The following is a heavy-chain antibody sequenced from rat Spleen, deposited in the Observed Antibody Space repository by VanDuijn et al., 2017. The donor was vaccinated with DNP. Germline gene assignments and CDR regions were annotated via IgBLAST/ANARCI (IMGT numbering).Heavy chain of an antibody. J-gene: IGHJ2*01. CDR1: GFTFNNYW. V-gene: IGHV5-31*01. CDR2: INPDGGTT. Sequence: EVQLVESGGDLVQPGRSLKVSCVVSGFTFNNYWMTWIRQVPGKGLEWVASINPDGGTTHYSDSVRGRFTISRDNAENNVYLQMNSLRSEDTATYYCAKAGGYSPWYFDYWGQGVMVTVSS. D-gene: IGHD1-11*01. CDR3: AKAGGYSPWYFDY.